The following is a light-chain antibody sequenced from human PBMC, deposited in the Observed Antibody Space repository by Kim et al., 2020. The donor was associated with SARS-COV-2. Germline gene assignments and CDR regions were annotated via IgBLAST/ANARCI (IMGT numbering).Light chain of an antibody. Sequence: ATINCQASQSVLSSSNNKNYLAWYQQKPGQPPKLLIYWASTRESGVPDRFSGSGSGTDFTLTISSLQAEDVAVYYCQQYYSTPRTFGQGTQVEIK. J-gene: IGKJ1*01. V-gene: IGKV4-1*01. CDR2: WAS. CDR1: QSVLSSSNNKNY. CDR3: QQYYSTPRT.